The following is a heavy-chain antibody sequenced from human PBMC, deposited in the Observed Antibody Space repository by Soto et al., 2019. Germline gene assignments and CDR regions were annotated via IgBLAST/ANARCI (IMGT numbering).Heavy chain of an antibody. V-gene: IGHV1-3*01. D-gene: IGHD3-10*01. CDR3: ARSASLAYGRLMDV. CDR1: GYTFSSYG. J-gene: IGHJ6*02. CDR2: INAGSGNT. Sequence: GASVKVSWKAFGYTFSSYGVHWVRQAPGQRLEWMGWINAGSGNTKSSQKFQGRVIISRDTSAGTAYMELNSLTSEDTAVYYCARSASLAYGRLMDVWGQGTTVTVAS.